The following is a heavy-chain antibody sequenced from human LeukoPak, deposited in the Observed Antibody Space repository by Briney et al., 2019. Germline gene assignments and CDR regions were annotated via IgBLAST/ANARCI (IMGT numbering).Heavy chain of an antibody. V-gene: IGHV3-20*04. CDR2: INWNGGST. D-gene: IGHD6-13*01. CDR3: AKDFVAAAPFDY. CDR1: GFTFSSYS. Sequence: GGSLRLSCAASGFTFSSYSMSWVRQAPGKGLEWVSGINWNGGSTGYADSVKGRFTISRDNAKNSLYLQMNSLRAEDTAVYYCAKDFVAAAPFDYWGQGTLVTVSS. J-gene: IGHJ4*02.